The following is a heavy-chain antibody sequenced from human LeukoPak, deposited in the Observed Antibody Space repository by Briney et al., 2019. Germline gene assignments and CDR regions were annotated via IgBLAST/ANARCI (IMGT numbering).Heavy chain of an antibody. V-gene: IGHV4-59*01. D-gene: IGHD1-26*01. CDR3: ARWEGDWFEP. CDR1: GGSINNYF. CDR2: VYYTGST. Sequence: SETLSLTCTVSGGSINNYFWSWIRQPPGEGLGWIGSVYYTGSTNYNPSLKSRVTMSVHTSRNQFSLKLSSLTAADTAVYYCARWEGDWFEPWGQGTPVTVSS. J-gene: IGHJ5*02.